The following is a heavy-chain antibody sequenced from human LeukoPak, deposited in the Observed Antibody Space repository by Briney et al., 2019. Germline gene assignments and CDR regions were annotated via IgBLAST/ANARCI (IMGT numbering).Heavy chain of an antibody. V-gene: IGHV1-69*13. D-gene: IGHD5-18*01. Sequence: ASVKVSCKASGGTFSNYAINWLRQAPGQGLEWMVGITPIFGTANYVQKFQGRVTITADECTSTAYMELSRLRSEDTAIYYCARASSDDTAMATPFAYWGQGTLVIVSS. CDR1: GGTFSNYA. CDR2: ITPIFGTA. CDR3: ARASSDDTAMATPFAY. J-gene: IGHJ4*02.